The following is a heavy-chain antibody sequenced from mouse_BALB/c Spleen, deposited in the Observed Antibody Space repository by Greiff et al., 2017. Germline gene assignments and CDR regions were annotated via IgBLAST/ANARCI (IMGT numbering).Heavy chain of an antibody. J-gene: IGHJ3*01. D-gene: IGHD1-1*01. CDR2: IWAGGST. Sequence: QVQLKESGPGLVAPSPTLSITCTVSGFSLTSYGVHWVRQPPGKGLEWLGVIWAGGSTNYNSALMSRLSINKDNSKSQVFLKMNSLQTDDTAMYYCARDRHYGSSYETVAWFAYWGQGTLVTVSA. CDR3: ARDRHYGSSYETVAWFAY. CDR1: GFSLTSYG. V-gene: IGHV2-9*02.